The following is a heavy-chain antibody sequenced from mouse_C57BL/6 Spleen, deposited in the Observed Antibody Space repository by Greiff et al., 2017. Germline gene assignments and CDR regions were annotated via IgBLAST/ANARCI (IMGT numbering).Heavy chain of an antibody. CDR1: GYAFTNYL. CDR3: ARSYDYDWFAY. J-gene: IGHJ3*01. V-gene: IGHV1-54*01. Sequence: QVQLQQSGAELVRPGTSVKVSCKASGYAFTNYLIEWVKQRPGQGLEWIGVINPGSGGTNYNEKFKGKATLTADKSSSTAYMQLSSLPSEDSAVFFCARSYDYDWFAYWGQGTLVTVSA. CDR2: INPGSGGT. D-gene: IGHD2-4*01.